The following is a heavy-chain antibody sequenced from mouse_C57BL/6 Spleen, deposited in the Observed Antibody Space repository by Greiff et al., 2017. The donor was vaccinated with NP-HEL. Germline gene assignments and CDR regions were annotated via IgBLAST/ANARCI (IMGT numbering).Heavy chain of an antibody. V-gene: IGHV3-6*01. Sequence: EVQLQESGPGLVKPSQSLSLTCSVTGYSITSGYYWNWIRQFPGNKLEWMGYISYDGSNNYNPSLKNRISITRDTSKNQFFLKLNSVTTEDTATYYCARARGLRYAMDYWGQGTSVTVSS. CDR1: GYSITSGYY. CDR2: ISYDGSN. CDR3: ARARGLRYAMDY. D-gene: IGHD1-1*01. J-gene: IGHJ4*01.